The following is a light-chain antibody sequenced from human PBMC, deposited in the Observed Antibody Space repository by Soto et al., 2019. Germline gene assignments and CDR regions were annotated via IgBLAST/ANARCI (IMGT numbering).Light chain of an antibody. CDR1: QSVSGN. CDR3: HQRRQWPLT. V-gene: IGKV3-11*01. CDR2: DVS. J-gene: IGKJ4*01. Sequence: TQYPATLYLFPWERFTLSGRASQSVSGNLAWYPIKPGQAPRLLISDVSNRATVIPARFSGILSWTDFTLTISSLESEDLSVYYGHQRRQWPLTFCGVTKVYIK.